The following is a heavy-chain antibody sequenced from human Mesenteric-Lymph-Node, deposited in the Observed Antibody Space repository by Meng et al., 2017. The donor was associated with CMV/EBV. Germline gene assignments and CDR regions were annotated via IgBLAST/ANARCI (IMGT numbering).Heavy chain of an antibody. D-gene: IGHD1-14*01. Sequence: GGSLRLSCAASGFTFSSYSMNWVRQAPGKGLEWLSYITSSSSIIYSADSVKGRFTISRDNAKSSLFLQMDSLRAEDTAVYYCARGPGELHRGGYSYYGLDVWGQGTTVTVSS. CDR3: ARGPGELHRGGYSYYGLDV. CDR2: ITSSSSII. V-gene: IGHV3-48*04. CDR1: GFTFSSYS. J-gene: IGHJ6*02.